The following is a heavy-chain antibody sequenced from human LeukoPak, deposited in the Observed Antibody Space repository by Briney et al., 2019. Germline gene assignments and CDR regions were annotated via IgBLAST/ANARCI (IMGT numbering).Heavy chain of an antibody. CDR3: AKYSGSYLFDY. J-gene: IGHJ4*02. CDR2: IYSGGST. Sequence: GGSLRLSCAASGFIVNSNYMSWLRQAPGKGLEWVSIIYSGGSTDYADSVKGRFTISRDNSKNTVYLQRNSLRAEDTAVYYCAKYSGSYLFDYWGQGTLVTVSS. CDR1: GFIVNSNY. V-gene: IGHV3-53*01. D-gene: IGHD1-26*01.